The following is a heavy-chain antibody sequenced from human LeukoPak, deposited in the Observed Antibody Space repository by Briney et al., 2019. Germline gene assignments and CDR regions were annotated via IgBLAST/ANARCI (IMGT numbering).Heavy chain of an antibody. J-gene: IGHJ4*02. Sequence: GGSLRLSCAASGFTSSSYSMNWVRQAPGKGLEWVSYISSSSSTIYYADSVKGRFTISRDNAKNSLYLQMNSLRAEDTAVYYCAIGYCSGGSCHGYGYWGQGTLVTVSS. CDR3: AIGYCSGGSCHGYGY. V-gene: IGHV3-48*01. CDR2: ISSSSSTI. D-gene: IGHD2-15*01. CDR1: GFTSSSYS.